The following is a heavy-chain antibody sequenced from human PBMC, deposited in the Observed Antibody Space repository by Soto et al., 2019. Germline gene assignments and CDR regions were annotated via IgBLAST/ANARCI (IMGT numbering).Heavy chain of an antibody. J-gene: IGHJ4*02. Sequence: EVQLLESGGGLVQPGGSLRLSCAASGFTFGTYAMSWLREAPGRGLEWVSAISRSGGSTYHADSVEGRFTISRDNVKNTLYLQMNNLRAEDTALYYCATTIEDNRDSAFDHWGQGTLVTVSS. D-gene: IGHD1-1*01. CDR2: ISRSGGST. CDR3: ATTIEDNRDSAFDH. V-gene: IGHV3-23*01. CDR1: GFTFGTYA.